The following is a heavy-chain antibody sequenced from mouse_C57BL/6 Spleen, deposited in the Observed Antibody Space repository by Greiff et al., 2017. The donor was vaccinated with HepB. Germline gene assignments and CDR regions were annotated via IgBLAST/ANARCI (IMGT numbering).Heavy chain of an antibody. V-gene: IGHV1-52*01. CDR3: ATLYYCGSSPYYVDY. CDR2: IDPSDSET. D-gene: IGHD1-1*01. J-gene: IGHJ2*01. Sequence: QVQLQQPGAELVRPGSSVKLSCKASGYTFTSYWMHWVKQRPIQGLEWIGNIDPSDSETNYNQKFKDKATLTLDKSSSTAYMQLSSLTSEDSAVYYCATLYYCGSSPYYVDYWGQVTTRSVSS. CDR1: GYTFTSYW.